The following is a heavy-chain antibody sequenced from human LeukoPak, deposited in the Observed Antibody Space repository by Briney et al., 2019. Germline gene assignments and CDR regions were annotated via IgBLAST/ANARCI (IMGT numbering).Heavy chain of an antibody. D-gene: IGHD3-10*01. CDR3: ARGNDYYYYMDV. V-gene: IGHV4-39*07. Sequence: SETLSLTCTVSGGSISSSSYYWGWIRQPPGKGLEWIGSIYYSGNTYYNPSLKSRVTISVDTSKNQFSLKLSSVTAADTAVYYCARGNDYYYYMDVWGKGTTVTVSS. CDR1: GGSISSSSYY. J-gene: IGHJ6*03. CDR2: IYYSGNT.